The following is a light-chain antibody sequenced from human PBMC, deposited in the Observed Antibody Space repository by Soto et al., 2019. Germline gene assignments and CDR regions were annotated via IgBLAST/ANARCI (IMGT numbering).Light chain of an antibody. V-gene: IGLV2-23*02. Sequence: QSALTQPASVSGSPGQSITISFTGTSSEVGSHDFVSWYQQHPGTAPKLMMYAVRERPSGVSNRFSGSKSGNTASLTISGLQAEDEADYYGCLDAGSLTWVFGGGTKLTVL. CDR3: CLDAGSLTWV. J-gene: IGLJ3*02. CDR1: SSEVGSHDF. CDR2: AVR.